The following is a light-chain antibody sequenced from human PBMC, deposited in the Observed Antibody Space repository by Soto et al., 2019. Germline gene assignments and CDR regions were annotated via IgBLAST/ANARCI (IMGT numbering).Light chain of an antibody. CDR3: HQYGSSPAT. CDR1: QSVSSSF. Sequence: IVVTQSPVTLSLSPGERATLSCRASQSVSSSFLAWYQQKPGQAPRLLIYGASSRATGIPDRFSGSGSGTDFTLTISRLEPEDFAVYYCHQYGSSPATFGQGTKVDIK. J-gene: IGKJ1*01. CDR2: GAS. V-gene: IGKV3-20*01.